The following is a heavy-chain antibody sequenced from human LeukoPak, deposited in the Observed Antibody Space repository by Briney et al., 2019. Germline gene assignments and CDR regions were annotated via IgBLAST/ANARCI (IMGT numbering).Heavy chain of an antibody. J-gene: IGHJ4*02. V-gene: IGHV4-34*01. D-gene: IGHD4-17*01. CDR3: AREGSDYGDFDY. CDR1: GGSFSGYY. Sequence: SETLSLTCAVYGGSFSGYYWSWIRQPPGKGLEWIGEINHSGSTNYNPSLKSRVTISVDTSKNQFSLKLSSVTAADTAVYYCAREGSDYGDFDYWGQGTLVTVSS. CDR2: INHSGST.